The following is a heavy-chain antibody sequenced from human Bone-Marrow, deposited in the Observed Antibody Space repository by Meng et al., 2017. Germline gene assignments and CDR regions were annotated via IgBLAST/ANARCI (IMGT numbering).Heavy chain of an antibody. Sequence: EVQLLESGGGLVQPGGSLRLSCAASGFTFSNYVMSWVRQAPGKGLEWVSVIGTGGGTYYADSVKGRFTISRDNAKNSLYLQMNSLRAEDTAVYYCARDAGGYYFDYWGQGTLVTVSS. CDR1: GFTFSNYV. J-gene: IGHJ4*02. V-gene: IGHV3/OR16-10*03. CDR3: ARDAGGYYFDY. D-gene: IGHD1-14*01. CDR2: IGTGGGT.